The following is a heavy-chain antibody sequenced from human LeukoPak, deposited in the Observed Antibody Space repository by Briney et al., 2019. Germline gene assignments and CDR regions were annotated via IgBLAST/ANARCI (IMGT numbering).Heavy chain of an antibody. V-gene: IGHV3-48*04. CDR1: GFTFSLYA. CDR2: INSGSSDK. Sequence: QPGGSLRLSCAASGFTFSLYAMNWVRQAPGKGLEWVSYINSGSSDKHYTESVRGRFTIPRDNAKKTLYLQMNSLRAEDTAVYFCARDTYEPGLIDFWGQGTLVSVSS. CDR3: ARDTYEPGLIDF. D-gene: IGHD3-3*01. J-gene: IGHJ4*02.